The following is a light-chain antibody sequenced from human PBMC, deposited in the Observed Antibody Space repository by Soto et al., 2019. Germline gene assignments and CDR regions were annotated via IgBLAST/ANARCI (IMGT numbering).Light chain of an antibody. CDR3: QHYNSYSEA. Sequence: IQMTQSPSTLSASVGDRVTITCRASQSISDWLAWFQLKPGKAPKLLIYDASSLESGVPSRFSGSGSGTEFTLTISSLQPDDFATYYCQHYNSYSEAFGQGTKVDIK. CDR1: QSISDW. CDR2: DAS. J-gene: IGKJ1*01. V-gene: IGKV1-5*01.